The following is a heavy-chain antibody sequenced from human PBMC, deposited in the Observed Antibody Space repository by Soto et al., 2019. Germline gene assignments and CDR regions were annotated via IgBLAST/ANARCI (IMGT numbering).Heavy chain of an antibody. V-gene: IGHV3-48*01. D-gene: IGHD3-22*01. CDR3: VKGEYYYDSSGYYPFDY. Sequence: GGSLRLSCAASGFTFSSYSMNWVRQAPGKGLEWVSYISDSSSSTIYYADSVKGRFTISRDNSKNTQYLQMSSLRADDTAVYYCVKGEYYYDSSGYYPFDYWGQGTTVTVSS. CDR2: ISDSSSSTI. J-gene: IGHJ4*03. CDR1: GFTFSSYS.